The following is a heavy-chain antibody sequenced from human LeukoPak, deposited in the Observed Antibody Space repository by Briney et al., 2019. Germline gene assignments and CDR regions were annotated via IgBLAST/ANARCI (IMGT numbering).Heavy chain of an antibody. Sequence: AGGSLRLSCAASAFTFNDYGMSWVRQAPGKGLEWVSAISGSGGSTYYADSVKGRFTISRDNSRNTLYLQMNSLRAEDTAVYYCAKELGMVRGVTRFDAFDIWGQGTMVTVSS. CDR1: AFTFNDYG. CDR3: AKELGMVRGVTRFDAFDI. CDR2: ISGSGGST. J-gene: IGHJ3*02. D-gene: IGHD3-10*01. V-gene: IGHV3-23*01.